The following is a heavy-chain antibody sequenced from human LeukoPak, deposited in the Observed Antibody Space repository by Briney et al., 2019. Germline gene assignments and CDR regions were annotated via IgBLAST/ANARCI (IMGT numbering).Heavy chain of an antibody. CDR1: GGSISSYY. CDR3: ARGISAYYYYMDV. V-gene: IGHV4-59*01. CDR2: IYYSVTT. J-gene: IGHJ6*03. Sequence: SETLSLTCTVSGGSISSYYWSWIRQPPGKGLEWIGYIYYSVTTNYNPSLKSRVTISVDTSEKQFSLKLRSVTAEDTAMYYCARGISAYYYYMDVWGKGTTVTDSS.